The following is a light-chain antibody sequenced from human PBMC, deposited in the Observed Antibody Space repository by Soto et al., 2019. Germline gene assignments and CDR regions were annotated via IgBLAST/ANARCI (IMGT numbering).Light chain of an antibody. Sequence: AIRLTQSPSSFSASTGERVTLTCRASQGISSYLAWYQQKPGKAPKLLIYAASTLQSGVPSRFSGGGSGTDFILTISCLQSEDFATYYCQQYYSYPRTFGQRTKV. V-gene: IGKV1-8*01. CDR2: AAS. CDR3: QQYYSYPRT. J-gene: IGKJ1*01. CDR1: QGISSY.